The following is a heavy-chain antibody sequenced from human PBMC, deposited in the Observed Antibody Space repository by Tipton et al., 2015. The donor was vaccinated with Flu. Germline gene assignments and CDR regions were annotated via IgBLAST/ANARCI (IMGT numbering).Heavy chain of an antibody. V-gene: IGHV4-61*02. D-gene: IGHD3-10*01. Sequence: TLSLTCAVSGDSISSGAHYWSWIRQPAGKGLEWIGRIYTSGNTNYNPSLKTRVTISVDTSKNQFSLKLTSVTAADTAVYYCARDDGDYGSETYHYYYGMDVRGQGTTVTVSS. CDR2: IYTSGNT. CDR3: ARDDGDYGSETYHYYYGMDV. J-gene: IGHJ6*02. CDR1: GDSISSGAHY.